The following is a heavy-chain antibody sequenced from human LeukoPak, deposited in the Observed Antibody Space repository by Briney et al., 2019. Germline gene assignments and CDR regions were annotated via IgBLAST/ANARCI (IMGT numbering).Heavy chain of an antibody. CDR3: AEDRLGSSTSCSLDY. Sequence: GRSLRLSCAASGFTFDDYAMHWVRQAPGKGLEWVSGISWNSGSIGYADSVKGRFTISRDNAKNSLYLQMNSLRAEDTALYYCAEDRLGSSTSCSLDYWGQGTLVTVSS. CDR2: ISWNSGSI. V-gene: IGHV3-9*01. CDR1: GFTFDDYA. D-gene: IGHD2-2*01. J-gene: IGHJ4*02.